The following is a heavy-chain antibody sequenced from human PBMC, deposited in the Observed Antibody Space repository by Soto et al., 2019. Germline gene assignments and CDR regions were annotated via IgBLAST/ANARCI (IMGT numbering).Heavy chain of an antibody. D-gene: IGHD6-19*01. CDR2: IIPIFGTA. V-gene: IGHV1-69*06. CDR1: GGTFSSYA. CDR3: ARDVIDSSGWHLNWFDP. J-gene: IGHJ5*02. Sequence: GASVKVSCKASGGTFSSYAISWVRQAPGQGLEWMGGIIPIFGTANYAQKFQGRVTITADKSTSKAYRELSSLRSEDTAVYYCARDVIDSSGWHLNWFDPWGQGTLVTVSS.